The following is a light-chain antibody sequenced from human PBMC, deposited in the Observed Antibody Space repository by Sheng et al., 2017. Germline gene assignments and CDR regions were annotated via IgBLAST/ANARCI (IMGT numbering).Light chain of an antibody. CDR2: QDS. CDR1: KLGDKY. V-gene: IGLV3-1*01. J-gene: IGLJ1*01. CDR3: QVWFGPRDQGV. Sequence: SYELTQPPSVSVSPGQTASITCSGDKLGDKYACWYQQKPGQSPVLVIYQDSKRPSGIPERFSGSNSGNTATLLINRVEAGDEADYYCQVWFGPRDQGVFGPGTRVTVL.